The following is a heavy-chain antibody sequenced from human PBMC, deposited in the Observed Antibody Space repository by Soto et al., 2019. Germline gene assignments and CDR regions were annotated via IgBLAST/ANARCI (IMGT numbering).Heavy chain of an antibody. Sequence: QITLKESGPTLVTPTQTLTLTCTFSGFSLTARGVGVGWIRQPPGKALEWLALIYWDDDQRYSPSLKSRLTITQDTSKNQVVLIMTDVDPVDTATYFCAHKCGGGRCTTPNGFSYWGQGTLVTVSS. CDR3: AHKCGGGRCTTPNGFSY. D-gene: IGHD2-21*01. J-gene: IGHJ4*02. CDR1: GFSLTARGVG. CDR2: IYWDDDQ. V-gene: IGHV2-5*02.